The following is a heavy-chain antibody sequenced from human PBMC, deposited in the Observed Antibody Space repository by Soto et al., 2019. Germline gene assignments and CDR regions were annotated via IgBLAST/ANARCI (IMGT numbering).Heavy chain of an antibody. CDR2: IYYSGST. CDR3: ARDTYYYDSSGYSLNYGMDV. V-gene: IGHV4-30-4*01. D-gene: IGHD3-22*01. Sequence: QVQLQESGPGLVKPSQTLSLTCTVSGGSISSGDYYWSWIRQPPGKGLEGIGYIYYSGSTYYNPSLKSRVTISVDTSKNQFSLKLSSVTAADTAVYYCARDTYYYDSSGYSLNYGMDVWGQGTTVTVSS. J-gene: IGHJ6*02. CDR1: GGSISSGDYY.